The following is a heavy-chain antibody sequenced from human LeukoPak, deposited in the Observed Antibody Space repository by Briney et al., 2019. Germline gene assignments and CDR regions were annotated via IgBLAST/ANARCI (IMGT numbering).Heavy chain of an antibody. Sequence: PSETLSLTCTVSGDSTNSGSYYWGWIRQPPGKGLEWIGSIYYSGNTYCNPSLKSRVTISEDTSKNQFSLRLSSVTAADTAVYFCARLAYSGWGWFDPWGQGTLVTVSS. CDR3: ARLAYSGWGWFDP. CDR2: IYYSGNT. D-gene: IGHD6-19*01. V-gene: IGHV4-39*01. CDR1: GDSTNSGSYY. J-gene: IGHJ5*02.